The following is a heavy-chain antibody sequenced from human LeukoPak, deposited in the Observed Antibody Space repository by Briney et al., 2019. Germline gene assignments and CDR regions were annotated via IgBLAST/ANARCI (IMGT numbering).Heavy chain of an antibody. J-gene: IGHJ5*02. CDR1: GGSFSGYY. V-gene: IGHV4-34*01. CDR3: ARKLNYYDSSGYRP. Sequence: SETLSLTCAVYGGSFSGYYWSWIRQPPGKGLEWIGETNHSGSTNYNPSLKSRVTISVDTSKSQFSLKLSSVTAADTAMYYCARKLNYYDSSGYRPWGQGTLVTVSS. CDR2: TNHSGST. D-gene: IGHD3-22*01.